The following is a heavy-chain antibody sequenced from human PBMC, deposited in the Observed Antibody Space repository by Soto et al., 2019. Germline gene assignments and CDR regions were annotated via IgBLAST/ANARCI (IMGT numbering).Heavy chain of an antibody. Sequence: KSGPTLVNPTQTLTLTCTFSGFSLSTSGVGVGWIRQPPGKALEWLGIIFWDDDKRYRPSLKSRLTITKDTSKNQLVLTMTNMDPVDTATYYCAHLPWKQLWPRAPVVNWGQGTPVTVSS. CDR1: GFSLSTSGVG. J-gene: IGHJ4*02. V-gene: IGHV2-5*02. CDR3: AHLPWKQLWPRAPVVN. D-gene: IGHD5-18*01. CDR2: IFWDDDK.